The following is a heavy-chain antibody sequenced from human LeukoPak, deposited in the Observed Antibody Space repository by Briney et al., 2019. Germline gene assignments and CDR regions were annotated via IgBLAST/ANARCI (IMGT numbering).Heavy chain of an antibody. Sequence: SETLSLTXTVSGGSISSYYWSWIRQPPGKGMEWLGYIYYSGSTNYNPSLKSRVTISVDTSKNQFSLKLSSVTAADTAVYYCARYAYSSGYYYLDYRGQGTLVTVSS. J-gene: IGHJ4*02. CDR2: IYYSGST. CDR3: ARYAYSSGYYYLDY. D-gene: IGHD3-22*01. CDR1: GGSISSYY. V-gene: IGHV4-59*01.